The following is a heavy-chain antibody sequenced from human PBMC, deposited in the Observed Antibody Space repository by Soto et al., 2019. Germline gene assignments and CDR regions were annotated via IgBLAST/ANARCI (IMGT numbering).Heavy chain of an antibody. V-gene: IGHV3-74*01. CDR2: TSSDGSDT. J-gene: IGHJ4*02. CDR1: GFTFSSYW. CDR3: ARDSGWSLFDY. Sequence: GSLRLSCAASGFTFSSYWMYWVRQAPGKGLVWVSRTSSDGSDTTYADSVKGRFTISRDNAKNTLYLQMNSLIAEDTAVYYCARDSGWSLFDYWGQGTLVTVSS. D-gene: IGHD6-19*01.